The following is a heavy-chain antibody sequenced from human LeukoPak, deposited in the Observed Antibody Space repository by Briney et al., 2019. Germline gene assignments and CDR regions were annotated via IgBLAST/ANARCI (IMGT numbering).Heavy chain of an antibody. J-gene: IGHJ4*02. CDR3: AKDLSSSWYFDY. V-gene: IGHV3-30*18. CDR1: GFTFSSHG. D-gene: IGHD6-13*01. Sequence: GGSLRLSCAASGFTFSSHGMHWVRQAPGKGLEWVAVISYDGSNKYYADSVKGRFTISRDNSKNTLYLQMNSLRAEDTAVYYCAKDLSSSWYFDYWGQGTLVTVSS. CDR2: ISYDGSNK.